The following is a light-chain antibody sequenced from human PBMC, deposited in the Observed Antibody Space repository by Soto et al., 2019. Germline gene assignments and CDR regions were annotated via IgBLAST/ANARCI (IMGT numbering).Light chain of an antibody. CDR2: AAS. CDR3: QQVKGFPLT. Sequence: DIQMTQSPSYVSAFFGDRVSITCRASHDIARWLAWYQQQPGKAPRLLIYAASSLQSGVPTRFSGSGSGTDFALTITNLQPEDSAVYYCQQVKGFPLTFGGGTKVDIK. J-gene: IGKJ4*01. V-gene: IGKV1-12*01. CDR1: HDIARW.